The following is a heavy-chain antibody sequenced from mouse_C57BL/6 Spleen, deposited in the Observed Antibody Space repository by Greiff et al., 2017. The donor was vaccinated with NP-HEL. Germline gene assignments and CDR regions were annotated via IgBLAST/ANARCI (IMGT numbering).Heavy chain of an antibody. CDR2: INPNNGGT. CDR1: GYTFTDYN. Sequence: VQLQQSGPELVKPGASVKMSCKASGYTFTDYNMHWVKQSHGKSLEWIGYINPNNGGTSYNQKFKGKATLTVNKTSSTAYMELRSLTSEDSAVYYCARDDCGSSFRFAYWGKGTLVTVSA. J-gene: IGHJ3*01. CDR3: ARDDCGSSFRFAY. V-gene: IGHV1-22*01. D-gene: IGHD1-1*01.